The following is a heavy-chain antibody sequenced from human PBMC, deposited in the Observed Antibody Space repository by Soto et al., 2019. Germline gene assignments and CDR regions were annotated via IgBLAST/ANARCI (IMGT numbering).Heavy chain of an antibody. CDR3: AQIFARRNDFDV. Sequence: QVQLVQSGAEVKNPGASVKVSCQASNYLFGAFGISWVRQAPGQGLEWMGWITPYNGNTHYAEKFQDRVTMTADKSTTTAYMEVRRLTSDGTAVYFCAQIFARRNDFDVWGQGTVVTVSS. CDR1: NYLFGAFG. J-gene: IGHJ3*01. CDR2: ITPYNGNT. V-gene: IGHV1-18*01.